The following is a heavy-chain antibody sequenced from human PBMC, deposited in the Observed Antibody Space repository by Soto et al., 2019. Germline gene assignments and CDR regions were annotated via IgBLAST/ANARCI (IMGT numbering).Heavy chain of an antibody. D-gene: IGHD4-17*01. Sequence: ASVKVSCKASGYTFTSYGISWVRQAPGQGLEWMGWISAYNGNTNYAQKLQGRVTMTTDTSTSTAYMELRSLRSDDTAVYYCARDLPDYGDYLYPGYYGMDVWGQGTTVTVSS. CDR1: GYTFTSYG. CDR2: ISAYNGNT. CDR3: ARDLPDYGDYLYPGYYGMDV. V-gene: IGHV1-18*01. J-gene: IGHJ6*02.